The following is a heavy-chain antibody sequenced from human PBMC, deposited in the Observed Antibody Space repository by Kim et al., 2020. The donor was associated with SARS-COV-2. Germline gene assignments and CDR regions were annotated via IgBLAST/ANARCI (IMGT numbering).Heavy chain of an antibody. J-gene: IGHJ5*02. V-gene: IGHV3-74*01. Sequence: GGSLRLSCAASGFTFSTYWMHWVRQVPGKGLDWVSNVNTDGSSTNYADSVKGRFIISRHNAKSTLYLQMNSLRAEDTAVYYCTGGLSEYLLNWFDPWGQGTLVTVSP. D-gene: IGHD2-21*01. CDR2: VNTDGSST. CDR1: GFTFSTYW. CDR3: TGGLSEYLLNWFDP.